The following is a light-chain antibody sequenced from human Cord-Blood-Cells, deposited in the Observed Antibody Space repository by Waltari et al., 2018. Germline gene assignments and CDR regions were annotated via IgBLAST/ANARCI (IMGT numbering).Light chain of an antibody. V-gene: IGKV3-20*01. CDR1: QSVSSSY. Sequence: EIVLTQSPGTLSLSPGERATLSCRASQSVSSSYLAWYPQKPGQAPRLLIYGASSRATGIPDRFSGSGYGTDFTLTISRLEPEDFAVYYCQQYGSSPTFGQGTRLEIK. CDR3: QQYGSSPT. CDR2: GAS. J-gene: IGKJ5*01.